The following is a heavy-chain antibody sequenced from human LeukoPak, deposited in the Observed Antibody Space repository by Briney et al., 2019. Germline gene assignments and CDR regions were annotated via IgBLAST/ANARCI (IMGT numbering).Heavy chain of an antibody. Sequence: GASVTVSFTVSGYTLTELSMHWVRQAPGKGHEWKGGFDPEDGETIYAQKFQGRVTMTEDTSTDTAYMQLSSLRSEDTAVYYCATAAPYSSLTRTFDYWGQGTLVTVSS. D-gene: IGHD6-6*01. CDR2: FDPEDGET. CDR3: ATAAPYSSLTRTFDY. CDR1: GYTLTELS. J-gene: IGHJ4*02. V-gene: IGHV1-24*01.